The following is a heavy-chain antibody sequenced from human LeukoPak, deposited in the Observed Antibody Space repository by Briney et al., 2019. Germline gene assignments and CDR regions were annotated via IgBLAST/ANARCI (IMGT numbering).Heavy chain of an antibody. Sequence: SETLSLTCTVSGGSISSYHWSWIRQPPGKGLEWIGFFYYSGSTNYNPSLKSRVTISVDTSKNQFSLKLSSVTAADTAVYYCARSDLSTPNKDIVVVPAAPPLHYYYYMDVWGKGTTVTVSS. J-gene: IGHJ6*03. CDR2: FYYSGST. CDR1: GGSISSYH. V-gene: IGHV4-59*01. CDR3: ARSDLSTPNKDIVVVPAAPPLHYYYYMDV. D-gene: IGHD2-2*01.